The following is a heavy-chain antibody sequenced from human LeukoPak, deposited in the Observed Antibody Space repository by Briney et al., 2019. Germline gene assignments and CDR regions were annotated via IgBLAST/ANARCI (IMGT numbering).Heavy chain of an antibody. J-gene: IGHJ4*02. Sequence: AQSRTLSWAPSGLTFSSYGMHWVRHAPGKGLEWVAVIWYDGSNKYYADSVKGRFTISRDNSKNTLYLQMSSLRAEDTAVYYCARDQLVAYFDYWGQGTLVTVSS. V-gene: IGHV3-33*01. CDR2: IWYDGSNK. CDR3: ARDQLVAYFDY. CDR1: GLTFSSYG. D-gene: IGHD2-15*01.